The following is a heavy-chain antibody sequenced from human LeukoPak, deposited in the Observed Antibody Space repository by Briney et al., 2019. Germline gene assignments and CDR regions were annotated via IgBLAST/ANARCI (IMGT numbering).Heavy chain of an antibody. CDR3: ARQGTVTFLYYFDY. Sequence: SETLSLTCAVFGGSFSSGQYWSWIRQPPGKGLEWIGEINHSGSSNYNPSLKSRVTISVDTSKNQFSLNLSSVTAADTAVYYCARQGTVTFLYYFDYWGQGTLVTVSS. V-gene: IGHV4-34*01. D-gene: IGHD4-11*01. CDR2: INHSGSS. CDR1: GGSFSSGQY. J-gene: IGHJ4*02.